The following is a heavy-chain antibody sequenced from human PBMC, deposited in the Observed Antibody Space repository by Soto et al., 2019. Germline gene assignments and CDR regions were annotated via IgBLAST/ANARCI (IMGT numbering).Heavy chain of an antibody. CDR1: GFTFSSYG. Sequence: HPGGSLRLSCAASGFTFSSYGMSWVGQAPGKGLEGVAAISGSGGSTYYEDSVKGRFTIPRDNSKNTLYLQMNSLRAEDTAVYYCAKARYYDFWSGYYTFDYWGQGTLVTVSS. CDR3: AKARYYDFWSGYYTFDY. V-gene: IGHV3-23*01. D-gene: IGHD3-3*01. CDR2: ISGSGGST. J-gene: IGHJ4*02.